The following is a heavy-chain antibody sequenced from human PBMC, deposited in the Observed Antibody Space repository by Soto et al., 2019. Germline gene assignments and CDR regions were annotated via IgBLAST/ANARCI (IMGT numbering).Heavy chain of an antibody. CDR2: ISYDGSNK. Sequence: GGSLRLSCAASGFTFSSYGMHWVRQAPGKGLEWVAVISYDGSNKYYADSVKGRFTISRDNSKNTLYLQMNSLRAEDTAVYYCAKDIEYSSGWARGYWGQGTLVTVSS. D-gene: IGHD6-19*01. J-gene: IGHJ4*02. V-gene: IGHV3-30*18. CDR1: GFTFSSYG. CDR3: AKDIEYSSGWARGY.